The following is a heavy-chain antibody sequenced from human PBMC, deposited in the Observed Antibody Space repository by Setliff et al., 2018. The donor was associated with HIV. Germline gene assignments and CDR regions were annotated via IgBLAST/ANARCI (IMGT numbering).Heavy chain of an antibody. J-gene: IGHJ6*03. CDR1: GGSIGSGYYY. D-gene: IGHD3-22*01. V-gene: IGHV4-61*09. CDR2: IYASGST. Sequence: PSETLSLTCTVSGGSIGSGYYYWSWIRQPAGKGLEWIGHIYASGSTNYNPSLKSRVTISVDTSQNQFSLKLTSVTAADTAVYYCARRRSPPSGFYSKYYMDVWGKGTTVTVSS. CDR3: ARRRSPPSGFYSKYYMDV.